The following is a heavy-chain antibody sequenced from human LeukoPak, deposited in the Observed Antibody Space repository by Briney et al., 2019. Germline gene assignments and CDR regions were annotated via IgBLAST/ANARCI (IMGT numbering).Heavy chain of an antibody. Sequence: ASVKVSCKASGYTFTGYYMHWVRQAPGQGLEWMGRINPNSGGTNYAQKFQGRVTMTRDTSISTAYMELSRLRSDDTAVYYCARGISSSWYQDYWGQGTLVTVSS. D-gene: IGHD6-13*01. CDR2: INPNSGGT. J-gene: IGHJ4*02. CDR1: GYTFTGYY. CDR3: ARGISSSWYQDY. V-gene: IGHV1-2*06.